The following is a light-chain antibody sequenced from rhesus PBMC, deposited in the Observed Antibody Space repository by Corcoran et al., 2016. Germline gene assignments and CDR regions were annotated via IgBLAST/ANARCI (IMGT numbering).Light chain of an antibody. CDR1: QSLLHSDGKTY. V-gene: IGKV2S8*01. CDR3: IQGTHLFT. Sequence: DVVMTQSPISLSITSGQPASISCRSSQSLLHSDGKTYLNWLVQKPGQPTRLLIYQVSNRDSGVPDRFIGSGAGTDFTLNISRVEAEDVGVYYCIQGTHLFTFGPGTKLDIK. CDR2: QVS. J-gene: IGKJ3*01.